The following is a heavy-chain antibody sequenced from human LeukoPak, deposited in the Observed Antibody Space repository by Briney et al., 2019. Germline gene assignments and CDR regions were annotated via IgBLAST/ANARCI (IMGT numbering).Heavy chain of an antibody. CDR1: GFTFSSYE. D-gene: IGHD2-2*01. CDR2: ISSSGSTI. J-gene: IGHJ6*02. Sequence: GSLRLSCAASGFTFSSYEMNWVRQAPGKGLEWVSYISSSGSTIYYADSVKGRFTISRDNAKNSLYLQMNSLRAEDTAVYYCARDRGVVLAAYYYYYGMDVWGQGTTVTVSS. CDR3: ARDRGVVLAAYYYYYGMDV. V-gene: IGHV3-48*03.